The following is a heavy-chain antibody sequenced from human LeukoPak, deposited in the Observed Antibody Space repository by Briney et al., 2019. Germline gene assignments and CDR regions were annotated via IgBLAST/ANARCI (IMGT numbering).Heavy chain of an antibody. Sequence: GESLRLSCAASGFTFSSYAMSWVRQAPGKGLEWVSAISGSGGSTYYADSVKGRFTISRDNSKNTLYLQMNSLRAEDTAVYYCAKDPDFWSGYYSYAFDIWGQGTMVTVSS. D-gene: IGHD3-3*01. CDR3: AKDPDFWSGYYSYAFDI. V-gene: IGHV3-23*01. CDR1: GFTFSSYA. CDR2: ISGSGGST. J-gene: IGHJ3*02.